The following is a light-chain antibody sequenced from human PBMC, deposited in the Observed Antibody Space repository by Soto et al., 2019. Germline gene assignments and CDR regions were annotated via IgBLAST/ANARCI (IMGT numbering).Light chain of an antibody. CDR3: QQYDSYWT. V-gene: IGKV1-5*03. CDR2: KAS. Sequence: DIQMTQSPSTLSASVGGRVTITCRASQSINNWLAWYQQKPGKAPKLLIYKASTLESGVPSRFSGSGSGTEFTLTISSLQPDDFATSYCQQYDSYWTFGQGTKVEIK. CDR1: QSINNW. J-gene: IGKJ1*01.